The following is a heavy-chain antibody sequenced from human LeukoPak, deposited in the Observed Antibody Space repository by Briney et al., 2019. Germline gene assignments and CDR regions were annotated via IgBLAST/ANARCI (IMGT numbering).Heavy chain of an antibody. CDR1: GFNFGTYS. V-gene: IGHV3-48*01. D-gene: IGHD2-21*01. Sequence: GGSLRLSCAASGFNFGTYSMNWVRQAPGTGLEWISYISGGADTMYYASSVKGRFTISRDNAKNSLYLQLNSLRAEDTAVYYCARDVIMDVWGKGTTVTVSS. J-gene: IGHJ6*03. CDR2: ISGGADTM. CDR3: ARDVIMDV.